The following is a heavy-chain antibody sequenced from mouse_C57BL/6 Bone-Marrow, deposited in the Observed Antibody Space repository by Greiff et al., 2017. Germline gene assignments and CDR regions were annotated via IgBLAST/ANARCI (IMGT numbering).Heavy chain of an antibody. CDR2: IYPRSGNT. D-gene: IGHD3-2*02. CDR1: GYTFTSYG. V-gene: IGHV1-81*01. CDR3: AREGRGSEAMDY. J-gene: IGHJ4*01. Sequence: LEESGAELARPGASVKLSCKASGYTFTSYGISWVKQRTGQGLEWIGEIYPRSGNTYYNEKFKGKATLTADKSSSTAYMELRSLTSEDSAVYFCAREGRGSEAMDYWGQGTSVTVSS.